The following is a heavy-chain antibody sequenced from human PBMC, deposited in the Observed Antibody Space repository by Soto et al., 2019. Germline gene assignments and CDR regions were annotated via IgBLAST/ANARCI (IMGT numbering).Heavy chain of an antibody. CDR2: ISWSSGSI. J-gene: IGHJ6*02. CDR1: GFTFSGYG. CDR3: ARTTVTTGFYYGMDL. Sequence: PGGSLRLSCEASGFTFSGYGMHWVRQAPGKGLEWVSGISWSSGSIGYAASVKGRFTISRDNDGNSLFLQMNGLRSDDTALYYCARTTVTTGFYYGMDLWGQGTMVTVSS. D-gene: IGHD4-17*01. V-gene: IGHV3-9*01.